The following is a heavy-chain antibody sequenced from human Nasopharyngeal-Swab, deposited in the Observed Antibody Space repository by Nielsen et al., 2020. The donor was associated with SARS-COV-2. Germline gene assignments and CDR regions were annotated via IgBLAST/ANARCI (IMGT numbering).Heavy chain of an antibody. CDR2: IYYSGST. J-gene: IGHJ6*02. D-gene: IGHD1-26*01. CDR3: ASQGSGSYYLLYNYYGMDV. Sequence: PGKGLEWIGSIYYSGSTYYNPSLKSRVTISVDTSKNQFSLKLSSVTAADTAVYYCASQGSGSYYLLYNYYGMDVWGQGTTVTVS. V-gene: IGHV4-39*01.